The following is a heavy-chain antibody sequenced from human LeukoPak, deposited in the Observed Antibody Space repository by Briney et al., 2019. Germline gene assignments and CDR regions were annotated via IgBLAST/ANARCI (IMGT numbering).Heavy chain of an antibody. Sequence: SETLSLTCTVSGGSISSFYWSWFRQPAGKGLEWIGRIYSSGSTNYNPSLKSRLTMSVDTSKNQFSLRLSSVPAADTAVYYCARVLGWAGFDYWGQGTLVTVSS. CDR1: GGSISSFY. CDR2: IYSSGST. D-gene: IGHD6-19*01. V-gene: IGHV4-4*07. J-gene: IGHJ4*02. CDR3: ARVLGWAGFDY.